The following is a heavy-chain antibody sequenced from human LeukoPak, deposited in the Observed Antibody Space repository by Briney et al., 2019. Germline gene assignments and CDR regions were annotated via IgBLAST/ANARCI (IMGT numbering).Heavy chain of an antibody. Sequence: PGGSLRLSCAASGFTFSSYAMSWVRQAPGKGLEWVSAISGSGGRTYYTDSVKGRFTISRDNSKNTLYLQMNSLRAEDTAVYYCAKDVAMWLLLNYFDYWGQGTLVTVSS. CDR2: ISGSGGRT. V-gene: IGHV3-23*01. J-gene: IGHJ4*02. D-gene: IGHD3-22*01. CDR3: AKDVAMWLLLNYFDY. CDR1: GFTFSSYA.